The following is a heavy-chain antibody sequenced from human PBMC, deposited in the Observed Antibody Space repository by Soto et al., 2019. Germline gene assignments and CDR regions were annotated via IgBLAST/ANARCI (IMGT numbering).Heavy chain of an antibody. Sequence: SETLSLTCTVSGGCISSYYWSWIRQPPGKGLEWIGYIYHSGRTYYNPSLRSRVTISVDRSKNQFSLKLSSVTAADTAVYYCARVPGPWGQGTLVTVSS. J-gene: IGHJ5*02. CDR1: GGCISSYY. CDR2: IYHSGRT. CDR3: ARVPGP. V-gene: IGHV4-59*12.